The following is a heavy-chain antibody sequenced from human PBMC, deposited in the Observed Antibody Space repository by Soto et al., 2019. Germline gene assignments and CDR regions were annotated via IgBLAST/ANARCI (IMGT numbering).Heavy chain of an antibody. CDR1: GYSFTRYG. V-gene: IGHV1-18*01. CDR2: ISAYNDNT. J-gene: IGHJ6*02. Sequence: QVQLVQSGVEVKKPGASVKVSCKASGYSFTRYGISWVRQAPGQGLEWMGWISAYNDNTKYAQTFRGRVSMTTDTSTTTAYMELRSLTSDDTAVYFCAREGYCSSGSCALYSHEYFGMDVWGQGTTVTVSS. CDR3: AREGYCSSGSCALYSHEYFGMDV. D-gene: IGHD2-15*01.